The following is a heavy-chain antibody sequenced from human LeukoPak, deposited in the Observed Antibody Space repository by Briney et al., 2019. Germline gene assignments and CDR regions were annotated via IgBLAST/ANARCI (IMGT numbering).Heavy chain of an antibody. D-gene: IGHD2-2*01. Sequence: ASVKVSRKASGYTFTSYAMHWVRQAPGQRLEWMGWINAGNGNTKYSQKFQGRVTITRDTSISIAYMELSRLRSDDTAVYYCARDLNYASDYWGQGTLVTVSS. CDR3: ARDLNYASDY. V-gene: IGHV1-3*01. J-gene: IGHJ4*02. CDR2: INAGNGNT. CDR1: GYTFTSYA.